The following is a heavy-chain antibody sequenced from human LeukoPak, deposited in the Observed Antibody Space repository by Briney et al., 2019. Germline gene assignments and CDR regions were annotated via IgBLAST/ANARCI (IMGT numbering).Heavy chain of an antibody. J-gene: IGHJ4*02. V-gene: IGHV3-53*01. Sequence: PGESLRLSCAASGFTVSSNYMSWVRQAPGKGLEWVSVIYSGGSTYYADSVKGRFTISRDNSKNTLYLQMNSLRAEDTAVYYCARGPIVGIWSLDYWGQGTLVTVSS. D-gene: IGHD1-26*01. CDR3: ARGPIVGIWSLDY. CDR1: GFTVSSNY. CDR2: IYSGGST.